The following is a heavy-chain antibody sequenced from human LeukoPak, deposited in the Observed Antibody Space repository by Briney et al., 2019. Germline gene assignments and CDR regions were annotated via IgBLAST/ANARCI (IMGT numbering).Heavy chain of an antibody. Sequence: GGSLRLSCAASGFTFSNAWMSWVRQAPGKGLEWVGRIKSKTDGGTTDYAAPVKGRFTISRDDSKNTLYLQMNSLKTEDTAVYYCTTTPTFSGYDWGDYWGQGTLVTVSS. J-gene: IGHJ4*02. CDR2: IKSKTDGGTT. D-gene: IGHD5-12*01. CDR1: GFTFSNAW. V-gene: IGHV3-15*01. CDR3: TTTPTFSGYDWGDY.